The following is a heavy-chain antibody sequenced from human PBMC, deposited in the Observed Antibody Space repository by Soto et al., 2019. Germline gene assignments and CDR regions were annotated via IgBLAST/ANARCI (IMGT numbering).Heavy chain of an antibody. Sequence: QVQLQESGPGLVKPSHTLSLTCTVSGGSISSGGYYWSWIRQHPGKGLEWIGSIYYSGSTYYNSSLKSRVSISVDTSKNKFSLKLSSVTAADTAVYYCAIGRAGCFLRGCSDNWFDPWGQGTLVTVSS. J-gene: IGHJ5*02. CDR2: IYYSGST. V-gene: IGHV4-31*03. CDR3: AIGRAGCFLRGCSDNWFDP. D-gene: IGHD6-19*01. CDR1: GGSISSGGYY.